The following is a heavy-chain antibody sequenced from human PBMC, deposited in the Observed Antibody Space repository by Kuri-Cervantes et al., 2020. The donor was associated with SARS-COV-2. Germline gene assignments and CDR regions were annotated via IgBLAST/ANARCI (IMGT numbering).Heavy chain of an antibody. CDR1: GFTFGDYA. CDR2: IRSKAYGGTT. V-gene: IGHV3-49*04. Sequence: GGSLRLSCTASGFTFGDYAMSWVRQAPGKGLEWVGFIRSKAYGGTTEYAASVKGRFTISRDDSKSIAYLQMNSLKTEDTAVYYCTTDSPPYPRKYYDFWSGYGAIDYWGQGTLVTVSS. J-gene: IGHJ4*02. CDR3: TTDSPPYPRKYYDFWSGYGAIDY. D-gene: IGHD3-3*01.